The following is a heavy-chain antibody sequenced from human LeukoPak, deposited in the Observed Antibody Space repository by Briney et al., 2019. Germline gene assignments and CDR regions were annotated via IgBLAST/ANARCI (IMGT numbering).Heavy chain of an antibody. J-gene: IGHJ6*04. Sequence: ASVKVSCKASGYTFTSCDINWVRQATGQGLEWMGWMNPSSGSTGYAQKFQGRVTISRNISISTAYMELSTLRSEDTAVYYCARGRSAMRMDVWGKGTTVTVSS. D-gene: IGHD2-2*01. CDR1: GYTFTSCD. CDR2: MNPSSGST. CDR3: ARGRSAMRMDV. V-gene: IGHV1-8*03.